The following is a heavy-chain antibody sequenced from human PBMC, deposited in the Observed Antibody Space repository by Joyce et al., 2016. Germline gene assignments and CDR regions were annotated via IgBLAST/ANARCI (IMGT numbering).Heavy chain of an antibody. CDR3: ARTVDSRGIRMFFFDF. D-gene: IGHD3-22*01. V-gene: IGHV4-59*01. J-gene: IGHJ4*02. Sequence: QVHLQESGPRLVRPSETLSLICSVSGGSSSDYYWSWIRQDPGKGLEWIGYIYSSGSTNYNSGLMSRVIMSVDTSRNPFSLNLTSVTTADTAVYYCARTVDSRGIRMFFFDFWGQGTLVSVSS. CDR2: IYSSGST. CDR1: GGSSSDYY.